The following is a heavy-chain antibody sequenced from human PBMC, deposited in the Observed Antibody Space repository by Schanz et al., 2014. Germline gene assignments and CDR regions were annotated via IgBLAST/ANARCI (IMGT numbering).Heavy chain of an antibody. CDR2: IVPLVNVT. J-gene: IGHJ5*02. CDR1: GGTFASYT. Sequence: QVQLVQSGAEVKKPGSSVKVSCQASGGTFASYTLNWMRQARGQGPEVVGRIVPLVNVTLYTHKFRDRVTITADTSTGTAYMELKNLRSDDTAVYYCARDRRRYCSTASCLHDNWFDPWGQGSLVTVSS. V-gene: IGHV1-69*08. CDR3: ARDRRRYCSTASCLHDNWFDP. D-gene: IGHD2-2*01.